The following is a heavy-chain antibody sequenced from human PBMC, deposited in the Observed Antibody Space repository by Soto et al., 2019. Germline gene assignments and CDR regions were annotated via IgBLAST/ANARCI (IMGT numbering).Heavy chain of an antibody. J-gene: IGHJ2*01. Sequence: EVQLLESGGGLVQPGKSLRLSCAASGFTFSSYYMSWVRQAPGKGLEWVSAISGSGGSTYYADSVKGRFTISRDNSKNTLYLQMNSLRAEDTAVYYCAKEALYCSGGSCWYFDLWGRGTLVTVSS. CDR3: AKEALYCSGGSCWYFDL. D-gene: IGHD2-15*01. V-gene: IGHV3-23*01. CDR2: ISGSGGST. CDR1: GFTFSSYY.